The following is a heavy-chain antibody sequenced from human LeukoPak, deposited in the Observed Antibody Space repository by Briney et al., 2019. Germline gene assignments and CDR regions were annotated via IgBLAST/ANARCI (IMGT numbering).Heavy chain of an antibody. CDR2: ISSSSSYI. CDR3: ARYGSGSYYPFDY. Sequence: PGGSLRLSCAASGFTFSSYSMNWVRQAPGKGLEWVSSISSSSSYIYYADSVKGRFTISRDNAKNSLYLQMNSLRAEDTAVYYCARYGSGSYYPFDYWGQGALVTVSS. J-gene: IGHJ4*02. D-gene: IGHD1-26*01. CDR1: GFTFSSYS. V-gene: IGHV3-21*01.